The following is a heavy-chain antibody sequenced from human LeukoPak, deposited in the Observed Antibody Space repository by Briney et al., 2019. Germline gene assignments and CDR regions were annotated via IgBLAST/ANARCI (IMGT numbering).Heavy chain of an antibody. D-gene: IGHD3-10*01. CDR1: GFSFITYG. J-gene: IGHJ4*02. Sequence: PSGGSLRLSCAASGFSFITYGIHWVRQAPGKGLEWVAFIRYDGSNRFYADSVRGRFTISRDNSKNTLYLQMNSLRAEDTAVYYCAKDEGSGSSWGQGTLVTVSS. CDR2: IRYDGSNR. V-gene: IGHV3-30*02. CDR3: AKDEGSGSS.